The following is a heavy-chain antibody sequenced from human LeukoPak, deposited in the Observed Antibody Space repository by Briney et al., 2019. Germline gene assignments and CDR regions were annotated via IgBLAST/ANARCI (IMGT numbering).Heavy chain of an antibody. Sequence: ASVKVSCKASGYTFTSYDINWVRQAPGQGLEWMGWISAYNGNTNYAQKLQGRVTMTTDTSTSTAYMELRTLRSDDTAVYYCAREDSGYYFDYWGQGTLVTVSS. CDR1: GYTFTSYD. CDR2: ISAYNGNT. CDR3: AREDSGYYFDY. D-gene: IGHD1-26*01. V-gene: IGHV1-18*01. J-gene: IGHJ4*02.